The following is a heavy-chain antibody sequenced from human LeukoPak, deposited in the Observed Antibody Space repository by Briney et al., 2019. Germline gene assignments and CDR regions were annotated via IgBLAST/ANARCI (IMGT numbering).Heavy chain of an antibody. CDR1: GGSISSSSYY. Sequence: SETLSLTCTVSGGSISSSSYYWGWIRQPPGKGLEWIGIIYYSGSTYYNPSLKSRLTISVDTSKNQFSLKLSSVTATDTAVYYCARRGYCSSASCYEYWFDPWGQGTLVTVSS. V-gene: IGHV4-39*01. D-gene: IGHD2-2*01. J-gene: IGHJ5*02. CDR2: IYYSGST. CDR3: ARRGYCSSASCYEYWFDP.